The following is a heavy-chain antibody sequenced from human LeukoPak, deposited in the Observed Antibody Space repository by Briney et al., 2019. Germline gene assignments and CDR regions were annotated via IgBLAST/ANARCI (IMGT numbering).Heavy chain of an antibody. D-gene: IGHD2-15*01. J-gene: IGHJ5*02. CDR1: GGSISSGGYS. CDR3: ARLRRYCSGGSCYSGLYNWFDP. CDR2: IYYSGST. V-gene: IGHV4-30-4*07. Sequence: SETLSLTCAVSGGSISSGGYSWSWIRQPPGKGLEWIGYIYYSGSTYYNPSLKSRVTISVDTSKNQFSLKLSSVTAADTAVYYCARLRRYCSGGSCYSGLYNWFDPWGQGTLVTVSS.